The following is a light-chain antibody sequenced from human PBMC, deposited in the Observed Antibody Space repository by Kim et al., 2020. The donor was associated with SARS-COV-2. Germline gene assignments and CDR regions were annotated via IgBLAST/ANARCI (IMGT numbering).Light chain of an antibody. CDR2: QNN. V-gene: IGLV3-1*01. Sequence: LSPTQPARIPCSGYKLGNRFVWCYQQRAGQSPVVVIFQNNQRPSGIPERFSGSNSGDTATLTISVTQAVDEADYYCQAWDSSTVVFGGGTQLTVL. J-gene: IGLJ2*01. CDR1: KLGNRF. CDR3: QAWDSSTVV.